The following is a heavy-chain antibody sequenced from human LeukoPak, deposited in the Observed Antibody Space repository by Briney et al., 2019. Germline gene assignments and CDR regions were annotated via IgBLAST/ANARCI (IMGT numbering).Heavy chain of an antibody. CDR2: INPSGGST. Sequence: PWASVKVSCKASGYTFTGYYMHWVRQAPGQGLEWMGIINPSGGSTSYAQKFQGRVTMTRDMSTSTVYMELSSLRSEDTAVYYCASGRETVTRRGYYYYMDVWGKGTTVTVSS. D-gene: IGHD5-24*01. V-gene: IGHV1-46*01. CDR3: ASGRETVTRRGYYYYMDV. CDR1: GYTFTGYY. J-gene: IGHJ6*03.